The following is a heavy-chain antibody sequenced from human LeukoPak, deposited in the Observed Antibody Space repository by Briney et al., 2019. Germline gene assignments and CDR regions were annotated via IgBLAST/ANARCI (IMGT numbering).Heavy chain of an antibody. CDR2: IGSSISYI. V-gene: IGHV3-21*01. J-gene: IGHJ6*02. CDR3: AREGYYSGMDV. CDR1: GFTFSSYS. Sequence: GGSLRLSCAASGFTFSSYSMKWVRQAPGKGLEWVSFIGSSISYISYADSVKGRFTISIDNAKNSLYLQLNGLRAEDAAVYYCAREGYYSGMDVWGQGTTVTVSS.